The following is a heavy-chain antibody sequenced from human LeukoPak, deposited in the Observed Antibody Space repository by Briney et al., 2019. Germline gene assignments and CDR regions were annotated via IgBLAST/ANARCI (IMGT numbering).Heavy chain of an antibody. V-gene: IGHV3-30-3*01. D-gene: IGHD3-10*01. Sequence: GGSLRLSCAASGFTFSTYAMHWVRQAPGRGLEWVSVISYDGSSKYYADSVKGRFTISRDNSKNTLYLQMNSVWPEDTAVYHCARSRDYYGSGTYGMDVWGQGTTVTVSS. CDR2: ISYDGSSK. CDR3: ARSRDYYGSGTYGMDV. J-gene: IGHJ6*02. CDR1: GFTFSTYA.